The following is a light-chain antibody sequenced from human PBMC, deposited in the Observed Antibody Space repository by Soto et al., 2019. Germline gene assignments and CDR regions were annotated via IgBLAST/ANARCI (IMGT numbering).Light chain of an antibody. CDR2: GAS. J-gene: IGKJ1*01. Sequence: IVLTQSPATLSLSPGERATLSCRASQSIATYSVAWYQQKPGQAPRLLIDGASSRATGSPDRFSGSGSGTDYTLTISRLEPEDFAVYYCQQYGSASLTFGQGTKVDIK. CDR3: QQYGSASLT. V-gene: IGKV3-20*01. CDR1: QSIATYS.